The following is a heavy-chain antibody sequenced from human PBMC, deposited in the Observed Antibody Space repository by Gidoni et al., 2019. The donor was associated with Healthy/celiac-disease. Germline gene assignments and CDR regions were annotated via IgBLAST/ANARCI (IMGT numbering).Heavy chain of an antibody. D-gene: IGHD2-2*01. J-gene: IGHJ6*02. CDR3: AVDQCRSTNCYYYYGMDV. Sequence: QVRLVQSGAEVKKPGSSVTVSCTASGGTFSSHSFSWVRQAPGQGLEWMGRIIPILDIANYAQSLQGRVTITADKSTSTAYMELSSLRSEDTAVYYCAVDQCRSTNCYYYYGMDVWGQGTTVTVSS. CDR2: IIPILDIA. CDR1: GGTFSSHS. V-gene: IGHV1-69*02.